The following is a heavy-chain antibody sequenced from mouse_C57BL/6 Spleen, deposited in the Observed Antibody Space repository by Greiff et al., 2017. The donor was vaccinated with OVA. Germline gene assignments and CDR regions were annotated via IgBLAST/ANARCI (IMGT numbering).Heavy chain of an antibody. CDR2: IRNKANGYTT. CDR3: ARLSSSTGFPFAY. D-gene: IGHD4-1*02. V-gene: IGHV7-3*01. CDR1: GFTFTDYY. Sequence: EVMLVESGGGLVQPGGSLSLSCAASGFTFTDYYMSWVRQPPGKALEWLGFIRNKANGYTTEYSASVKGRFTISRDNSQSILYLQMNALRAEDSATYYCARLSSSTGFPFAYWGQGTLVTVSA. J-gene: IGHJ3*01.